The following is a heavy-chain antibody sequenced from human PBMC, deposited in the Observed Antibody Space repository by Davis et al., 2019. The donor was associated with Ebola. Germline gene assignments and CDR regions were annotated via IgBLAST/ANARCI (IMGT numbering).Heavy chain of an antibody. D-gene: IGHD4-11*01. CDR2: IRSKANSYAT. V-gene: IGHV3-73*01. CDR1: GSTFSGSA. J-gene: IGHJ4*02. Sequence: GESLKISCAASGSTFSGSAMHWVRQASGKGLEWVGRIRSKANSYATAYAASVKGRFTISRDDSKNTAYLQMNSLKTEDTAVYYCTSTVTTGDYWGQGTLVTVSS. CDR3: TSTVTTGDY.